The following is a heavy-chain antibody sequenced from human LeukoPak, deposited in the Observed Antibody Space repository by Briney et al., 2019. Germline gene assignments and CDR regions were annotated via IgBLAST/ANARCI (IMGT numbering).Heavy chain of an antibody. Sequence: HPGGSLRLSCAAPGFTFSSYGMHWVRQAPGKGLEWVAFMRYDGSNRNYADSVKGRFTISRDNSKNTLYLQMNNLGPEDTALYFCSKDWSYRGWAYYFDYWGQGTLVTVSS. V-gene: IGHV3-30*02. CDR1: GFTFSSYG. J-gene: IGHJ4*02. D-gene: IGHD6-19*01. CDR2: MRYDGSNR. CDR3: SKDWSYRGWAYYFDY.